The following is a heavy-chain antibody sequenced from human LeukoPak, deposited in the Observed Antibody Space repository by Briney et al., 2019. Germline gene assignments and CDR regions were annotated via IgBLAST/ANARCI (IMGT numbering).Heavy chain of an antibody. CDR3: ARDRGGQLERADYFDY. CDR2: INPNSGGT. V-gene: IGHV1-2*02. J-gene: IGHJ4*02. Sequence: ASVKVSCKASGYTFTGYYMHWVRQAPGQGLEWMGWINPNSGGTNSAQKFQGRVTMTRDTSTRTAYMELSRLTSDDTAVYYCARDRGGQLERADYFDYWGQGTLVTVSS. CDR1: GYTFTGYY. D-gene: IGHD1-1*01.